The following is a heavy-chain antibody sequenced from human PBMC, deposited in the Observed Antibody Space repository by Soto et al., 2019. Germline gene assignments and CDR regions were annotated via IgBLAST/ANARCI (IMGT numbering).Heavy chain of an antibody. CDR1: GGTFSSYA. CDR2: IIPIFGTA. D-gene: IGHD6-13*01. CDR3: ARASGIAAAGDYYYGMDV. J-gene: IGHJ6*02. Sequence: ASVKVSCKDSGGTFSSYAISWVRQAPGQGLEWMGGIIPIFGTANYAQKFQGRVTITADESTSTAYMELSSLRSEDTAVYYCARASGIAAAGDYYYGMDVWGQGTTVTVSS. V-gene: IGHV1-69*13.